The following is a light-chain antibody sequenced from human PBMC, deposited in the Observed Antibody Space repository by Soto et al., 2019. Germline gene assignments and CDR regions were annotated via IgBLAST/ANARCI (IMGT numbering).Light chain of an antibody. CDR1: SSNIGSNT. CDR3: AAWDDGLNGFWV. CDR2: SNN. J-gene: IGLJ1*01. V-gene: IGLV1-44*01. Sequence: QSVLIQPPSASGTPGQRVAISCSGSSSNIGSNTVNWYQQLPGTAPKVLIYSNNQRPSGVPDRFSGSKSGTSASLAISGLQSEDEADYYCAAWDDGLNGFWVFGTGTKVTVL.